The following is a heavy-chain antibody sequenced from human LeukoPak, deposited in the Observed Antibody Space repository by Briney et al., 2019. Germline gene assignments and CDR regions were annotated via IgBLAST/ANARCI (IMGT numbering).Heavy chain of an antibody. D-gene: IGHD2-15*01. Sequence: SETLSLTCTVSGYSISSGSYYWSWIRQPAGKGLEWIGRIYTSGSTNYNPSLKSRVTISVDTSKNQFSLKLSSVTAADTAVYYCARGVVAARTGLYWGQGTLVTVSS. CDR3: ARGVVAARTGLY. CDR2: IYTSGST. J-gene: IGHJ4*02. CDR1: GYSISSGSYY. V-gene: IGHV4-61*02.